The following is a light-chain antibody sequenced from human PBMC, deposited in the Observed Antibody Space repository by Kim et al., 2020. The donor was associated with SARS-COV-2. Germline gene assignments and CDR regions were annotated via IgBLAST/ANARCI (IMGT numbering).Light chain of an antibody. J-gene: IGLJ3*02. Sequence: GQSITISCTGTSSDVGGYNYVSWYQQHPGKAPKLMIYDVSKRPSGVSNRFSGSKSSNTASLTISGLQAEDEADYYCSSYTSSSTWVFGGGTQLTVL. CDR2: DVS. V-gene: IGLV2-14*04. CDR1: SSDVGGYNY. CDR3: SSYTSSSTWV.